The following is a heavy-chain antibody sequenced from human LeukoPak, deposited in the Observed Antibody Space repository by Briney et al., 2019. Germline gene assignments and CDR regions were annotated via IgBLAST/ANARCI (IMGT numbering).Heavy chain of an antibody. D-gene: IGHD5-18*01. CDR3: AKDQSGYSYGYDYFDY. J-gene: IGHJ4*02. CDR2: ISGSGGST. Sequence: PGGSLRLSCAASGFTFSSYAMSWVRQAPGKGLEWVSAISGSGGSTYCADSVKGRFTISRDNSKNTLYLQMNSLRAEDTAVYYCAKDQSGYSYGYDYFDYWGQGTLVTVSS. V-gene: IGHV3-23*01. CDR1: GFTFSSYA.